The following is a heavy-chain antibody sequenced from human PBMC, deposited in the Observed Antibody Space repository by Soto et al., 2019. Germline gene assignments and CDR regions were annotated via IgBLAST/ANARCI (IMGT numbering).Heavy chain of an antibody. Sequence: SETLSLTCAVYGGSFSGCYWSWIRQPPGKGLEWIGEINHSGSTNYNPSLKSRVTISVDTSKNQFSLKLSSVTAADTAVYYCARVKIFGVVTTGMDVWGQGTTVTVSS. J-gene: IGHJ6*02. D-gene: IGHD3-3*01. V-gene: IGHV4-34*01. CDR3: ARVKIFGVVTTGMDV. CDR1: GGSFSGCY. CDR2: INHSGST.